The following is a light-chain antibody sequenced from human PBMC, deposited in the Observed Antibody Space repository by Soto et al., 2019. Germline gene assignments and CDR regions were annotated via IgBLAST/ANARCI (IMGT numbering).Light chain of an antibody. CDR1: STDIGAYTY. V-gene: IGLV2-14*01. CDR3: FSYTSRTTLYV. J-gene: IGLJ1*01. CDR2: EVT. Sequence: SVLTQPVSMSGSPGQSITISCTGPSTDIGAYTYVSWYQQHPGNPPRLIIYEVTNRPSRISHRFSGSKSGNTASLTISGLQAEDEADYYCFSYTSRTTLYVFGTGTKVTVL.